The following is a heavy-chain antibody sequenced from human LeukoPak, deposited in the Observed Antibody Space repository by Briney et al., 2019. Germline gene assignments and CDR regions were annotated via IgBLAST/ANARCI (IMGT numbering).Heavy chain of an antibody. CDR1: GFTFSSYW. CDR3: ARVLSPNYHDSSGYVY. J-gene: IGHJ4*02. D-gene: IGHD3-22*01. V-gene: IGHV3-7*01. Sequence: GGSLRLSCAASGFTFSSYWTSWVRQAPGKGLEWVANIKQDGSEKYYVDSVKGRFTISRDNAKNSLYLQMNSLRAEDTAVYYCARVLSPNYHDSSGYVYWGQGTLVTVSS. CDR2: IKQDGSEK.